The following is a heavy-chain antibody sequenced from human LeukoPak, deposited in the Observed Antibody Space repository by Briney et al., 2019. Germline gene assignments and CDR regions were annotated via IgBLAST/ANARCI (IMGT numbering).Heavy chain of an antibody. Sequence: GGSLRLSCAASGFTFSSYGMHWVRQAPGKGLEWVAVISYDGSNKYYADSVKGRFTISRDNAKNTLYLQMNSLRAEDTAVYYCATEARYSSGLDFDYWGQGTLVTVSS. CDR3: ATEARYSSGLDFDY. D-gene: IGHD6-19*01. V-gene: IGHV3-30*03. CDR1: GFTFSSYG. J-gene: IGHJ4*02. CDR2: ISYDGSNK.